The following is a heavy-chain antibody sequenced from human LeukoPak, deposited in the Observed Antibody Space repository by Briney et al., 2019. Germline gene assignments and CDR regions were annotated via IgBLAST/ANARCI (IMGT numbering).Heavy chain of an antibody. J-gene: IGHJ6*02. CDR2: ISAYNGNT. V-gene: IGHV1-18*01. CDR3: ARDIEYQLLFDYYYYGMDV. D-gene: IGHD2-2*01. Sequence: ASVKVSCKASGYTFTSYGISWVRQAPGQGLEWMGWISAYNGNTNYAQKLQGRVTMTTGTSTSTAYMELRSLRSDDTAVYYCARDIEYQLLFDYYYYGMDVWGQGTTVTVSS. CDR1: GYTFTSYG.